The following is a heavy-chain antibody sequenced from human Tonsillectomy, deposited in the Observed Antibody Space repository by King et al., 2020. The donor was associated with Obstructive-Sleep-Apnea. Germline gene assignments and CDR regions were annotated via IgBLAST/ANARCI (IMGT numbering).Heavy chain of an antibody. Sequence: VQLQQWGAGLLKPSETLSLTCAVYGGSFSGYYWSWIRQPPGKGLEWIGEINHSGTTNYNPSLKSRVTISVDTSKNQFSLKLSPVTAADTAVYYCARGSSGPTFDYWGQGTLVTVSS. J-gene: IGHJ4*02. CDR3: ARGSSGPTFDY. CDR2: INHSGTT. CDR1: GGSFSGYY. V-gene: IGHV4-34*01.